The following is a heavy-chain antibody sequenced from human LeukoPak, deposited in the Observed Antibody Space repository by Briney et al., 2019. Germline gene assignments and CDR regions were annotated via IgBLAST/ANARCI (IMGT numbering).Heavy chain of an antibody. D-gene: IGHD2-21*02. J-gene: IGHJ6*03. Sequence: PSETLSLACSVSGASVTPYYWSWIRQPPGKGLEWIAYISPSGSTKYNPSLEGRLTISLDTAKTHFSLQLNLVTAADAAVYYCARHLQIMVTRGYTCHPMDVGGKGTTV. CDR1: GASVTPYY. CDR2: ISPSGST. V-gene: IGHV4-4*08. CDR3: ARHLQIMVTRGYTCHPMDV.